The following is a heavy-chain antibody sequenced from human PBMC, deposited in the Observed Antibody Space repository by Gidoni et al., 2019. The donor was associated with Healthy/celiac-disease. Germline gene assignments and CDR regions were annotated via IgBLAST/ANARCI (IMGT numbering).Heavy chain of an antibody. Sequence: QVQLVQSGAEVKKPGASVKVSCKASGYTFTSYDINWVRQATGQGLEWMGWMNPNSGNTGYAQKFQGRVTMTRNTSISTAYMELSSLRSEDTAVYYCARAGQHCSSTSCYELMDVWGQGTTVTVSS. D-gene: IGHD2-2*01. V-gene: IGHV1-8*01. CDR2: MNPNSGNT. J-gene: IGHJ6*02. CDR3: ARAGQHCSSTSCYELMDV. CDR1: GYTFTSYD.